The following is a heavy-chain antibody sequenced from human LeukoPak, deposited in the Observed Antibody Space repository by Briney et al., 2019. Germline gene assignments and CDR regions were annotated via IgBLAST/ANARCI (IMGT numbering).Heavy chain of an antibody. J-gene: IGHJ6*02. D-gene: IGHD3-22*01. CDR2: ISSSSSYI. V-gene: IGHV3-21*01. CDR1: GFTFSSYS. CDR3: ARERYYDSSGYYSPWYYYYGMDV. Sequence: PGGSLRLSCAASGFTFSSYSMNWVRQAPGKGLEWVSSISSSSSYIYYADSVRGRFTISRDNAKNSLYLQMNSLRAEDTAVYYCARERYYDSSGYYSPWYYYYGMDVWGQGTTVTVSS.